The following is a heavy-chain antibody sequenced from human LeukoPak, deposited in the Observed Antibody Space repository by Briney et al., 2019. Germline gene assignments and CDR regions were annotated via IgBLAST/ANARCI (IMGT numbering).Heavy chain of an antibody. Sequence: GASVKVSCKASGYTFSNNDINWVRQATGRGLEWMGWMNPISGNTGFAQKFQGRVTITRITSISTAYMEMSSLRSDDTAVYYCVRGAKCSGADCDSTKEYVYYYDYWGQGTLVTVSS. CDR2: MNPISGNT. D-gene: IGHD6-25*01. CDR1: GYTFSNND. V-gene: IGHV1-8*03. CDR3: VRGAKCSGADCDSTKEYVYYYDY. J-gene: IGHJ4*02.